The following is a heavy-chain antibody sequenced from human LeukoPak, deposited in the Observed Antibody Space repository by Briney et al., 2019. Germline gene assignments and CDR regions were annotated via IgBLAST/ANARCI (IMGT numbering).Heavy chain of an antibody. CDR2: IYYSGSP. CDR3: AREREWIQLPAMRSYYYMDV. CDR1: GGSISSSY. V-gene: IGHV4-59*01. D-gene: IGHD5-18*01. Sequence: SETLSLTCTVSGGSISSSYWSWIRQPPGKGLEWIGYIYYSGSPNYNPSLKSRVTISVDTSKNQFSLKLSSVTAADTAVYYCAREREWIQLPAMRSYYYMDVWGKGTTVTISS. J-gene: IGHJ6*03.